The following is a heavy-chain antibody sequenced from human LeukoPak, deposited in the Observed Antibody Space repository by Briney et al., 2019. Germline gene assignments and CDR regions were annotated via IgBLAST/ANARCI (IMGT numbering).Heavy chain of an antibody. D-gene: IGHD4-11*01. CDR1: GFTFSNYA. Sequence: PGGSLRLSCTASGFTFSNYAMHWVRQAPGKGLEWVAVISYDGSKRFYLDSVKGRFTISRDNSKNTLYLQMNSLRAEDTAVYYCANTYSNQDYWGQGTLVTVSS. CDR2: ISYDGSKR. V-gene: IGHV3-30*18. J-gene: IGHJ4*02. CDR3: ANTYSNQDY.